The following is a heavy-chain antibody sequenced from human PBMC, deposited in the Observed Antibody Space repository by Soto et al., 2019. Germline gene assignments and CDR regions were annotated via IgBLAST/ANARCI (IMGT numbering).Heavy chain of an antibody. CDR1: GYTFTSYG. D-gene: IGHD2-2*02. J-gene: IGHJ3*02. CDR2: VSAYNGNT. V-gene: IGHV1-18*01. CDR3: ARGGGYCSSTSCYTGAFDI. Sequence: QVQLVQSGAEVKKPGASVKVSCKASGYTFTSYGISWVRPAPGQGLAGMGWVSAYNGNTNYAQKLQGRVTMTTDTTTSTAYMERRSLRSDDTAVYYCARGGGYCSSTSCYTGAFDIWGQGTMVTVSS.